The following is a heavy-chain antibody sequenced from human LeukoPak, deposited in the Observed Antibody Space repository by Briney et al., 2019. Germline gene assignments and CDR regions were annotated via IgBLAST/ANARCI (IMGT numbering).Heavy chain of an antibody. CDR2: INPSGGST. CDR1: GYTFTSYY. D-gene: IGHD3-10*01. V-gene: IGHV1-46*01. J-gene: IGHJ6*02. Sequence: ASVKVSCKASGYTFTSYYMHWVRQAPGQGLEWMGIINPSGGSTSYAQKFQGRVTMTRDTSTSTVYMELSSLRSEDTAVYYCARKDSVSRGPYYYYYGMDVWGQGTTVTVSS. CDR3: ARKDSVSRGPYYYYYGMDV.